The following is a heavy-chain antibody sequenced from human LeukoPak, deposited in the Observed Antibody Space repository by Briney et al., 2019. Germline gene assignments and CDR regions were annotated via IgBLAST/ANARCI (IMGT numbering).Heavy chain of an antibody. CDR2: INHSGST. CDR1: GGSFSGYY. Sequence: SETLSLTCAVYGGSFSGYYWSWIRQPPGKGLEWIGEINHSGSTNYNPSLKSRVTISVDTSKNQFSLKLSSVTAADTAVYYCASFLFGDPGGYWGQGALVTVSS. J-gene: IGHJ4*02. D-gene: IGHD3-10*01. CDR3: ASFLFGDPGGY. V-gene: IGHV4-34*01.